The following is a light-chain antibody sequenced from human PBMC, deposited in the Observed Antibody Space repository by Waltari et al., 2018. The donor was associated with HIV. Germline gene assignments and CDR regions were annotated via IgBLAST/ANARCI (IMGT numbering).Light chain of an antibody. CDR1: SRAIGGYNY. CDR2: EIT. V-gene: IGLV2-8*01. CDR3: SSYAPTNNFYVL. J-gene: IGLJ2*01. Sequence: QSALTHTPSASRSPAHSVPLPCTGTSRAIGGYNYVSRDQQHPGKAPKPILTEITKRPSGVPDRFSGSKSGNTASLTVSGLQAEDEAHYYCSSYAPTNNFYVLFGGGTALTVL.